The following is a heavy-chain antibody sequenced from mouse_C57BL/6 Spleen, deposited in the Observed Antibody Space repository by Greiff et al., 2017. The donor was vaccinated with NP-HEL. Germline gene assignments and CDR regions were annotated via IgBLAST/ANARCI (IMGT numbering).Heavy chain of an antibody. Sequence: VQLKESGPGLVKPSQSLSLTCSVTGYSITSGYYWNWIRQFPGNKLEWMGYISYDGSNNYNPSLKNRISITRDTSKNQFFLKLNSVTTEDTATYYCARQYYYGSSYNYAMDYWGQGTSVTVSS. CDR2: ISYDGSN. V-gene: IGHV3-6*01. CDR1: GYSITSGYY. J-gene: IGHJ4*01. CDR3: ARQYYYGSSYNYAMDY. D-gene: IGHD1-1*01.